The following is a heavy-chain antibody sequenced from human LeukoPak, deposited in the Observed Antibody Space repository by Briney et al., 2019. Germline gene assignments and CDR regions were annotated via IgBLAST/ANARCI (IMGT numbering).Heavy chain of an antibody. CDR3: ARRRFGEVDY. V-gene: IGHV4-39*07. J-gene: IGHJ4*02. CDR2: IYYSGST. Sequence: SETLSLTCTVSGGSISSSSYYWGWIRQPPGKGLEWIGSIYYSGSTYYNPSLKSRVTISVDTSKNQFSLKLSSVTAADTAVYYCARRRFGEVDYWGQGTLVTVSS. CDR1: GGSISSSSYY. D-gene: IGHD3-10*01.